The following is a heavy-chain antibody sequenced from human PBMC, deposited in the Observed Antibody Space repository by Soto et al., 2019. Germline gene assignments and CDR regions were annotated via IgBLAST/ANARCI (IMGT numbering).Heavy chain of an antibody. J-gene: IGHJ4*02. D-gene: IGHD3-9*01. CDR2: IYYSGST. V-gene: IGHV4-31*03. CDR3: ARVGALVTPYYFDY. CDR1: GGSISSGGYY. Sequence: PSETLSLTCTVSGGSISSGGYYWSWIRQHPGKGLEWIGYIYYSGSTYYNPSLKSRVTISVDTSKSQFSLKLSSVTAADTAVYYCARVGALVTPYYFDYWGQGTLVTVSS.